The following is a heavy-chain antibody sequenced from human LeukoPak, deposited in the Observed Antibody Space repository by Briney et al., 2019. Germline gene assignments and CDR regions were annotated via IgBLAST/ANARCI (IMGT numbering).Heavy chain of an antibody. CDR1: EFTFSSYA. CDR2: ISSNGGST. V-gene: IGHV3-64*01. J-gene: IGHJ6*02. Sequence: RTGGSLRLSCAASEFTFSSYAMHWVRQAPGKGLEYVSAISSNGGSTYYANSVKGRFTISRDNSKNTLYLQMGSLRAEDMAVYYCARDSEYSSSDYYYYYGMDVWGQGTTVTVSS. CDR3: ARDSEYSSSDYYYYYGMDV. D-gene: IGHD6-6*01.